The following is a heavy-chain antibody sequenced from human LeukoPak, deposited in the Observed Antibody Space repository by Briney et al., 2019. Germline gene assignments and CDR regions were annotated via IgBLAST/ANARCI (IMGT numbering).Heavy chain of an antibody. D-gene: IGHD3-22*01. Sequence: GGSLRLSCSASGFTFSYYAMHWVRQAAGKGLELVSGISSNGGSTYYADSLKGRFTVSRDISNNTLYLQMSSLRAEDTAIYYCAKGPTYDSLPYYFDYWGQGTLVTVSS. CDR2: ISSNGGST. CDR3: AKGPTYDSLPYYFDY. V-gene: IGHV3-64D*09. CDR1: GFTFSYYA. J-gene: IGHJ4*02.